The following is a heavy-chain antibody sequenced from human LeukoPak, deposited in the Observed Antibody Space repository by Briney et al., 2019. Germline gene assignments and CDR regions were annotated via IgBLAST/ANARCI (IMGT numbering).Heavy chain of an antibody. D-gene: IGHD6-13*01. Sequence: PSGTLSLTCTVSGGSISSSSYSWGWIRQPPGKGLEWIGSIYYSGTTYYNPSLKSRVTIAVDTSKNHFSLKLSSVTAADAAVYYCASTAAAATPLDDWGQGTLVTVSS. J-gene: IGHJ4*02. CDR1: GGSISSSSYS. CDR2: IYYSGTT. CDR3: ASTAAAATPLDD. V-gene: IGHV4-39*01.